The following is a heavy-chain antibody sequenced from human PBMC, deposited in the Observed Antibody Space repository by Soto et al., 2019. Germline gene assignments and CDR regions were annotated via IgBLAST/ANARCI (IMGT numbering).Heavy chain of an antibody. CDR3: SKDPITMIVVVITLDAFDI. V-gene: IGHV3-23*01. CDR1: GFTFSSYA. Sequence: GGSLRLSCAASGFTFSSYAMSWVRQAPGKGLEWVSAISGSGGSTYYADSVKGRFTISRDNSKNTLYLQMNSLRAEDTAVYYWSKDPITMIVVVITLDAFDIWGQGTMVTVSS. CDR2: ISGSGGST. J-gene: IGHJ3*02. D-gene: IGHD3-22*01.